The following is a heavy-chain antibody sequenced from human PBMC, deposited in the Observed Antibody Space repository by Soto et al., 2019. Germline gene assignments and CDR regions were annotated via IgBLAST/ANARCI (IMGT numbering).Heavy chain of an antibody. V-gene: IGHV3-30*03. CDR3: ARGGGTVIGYYYYYMDV. CDR2: ISYDGSNK. D-gene: IGHD4-4*01. CDR1: GFSFSSYG. Sequence: GGSLRLACAASGFSFSSYGMHWVRQAPGKGLEWVAVISYDGSNKYYADSVKGRFTISRDNSKNTLYLQMNSLRAEDTAVYYCARGGGTVIGYYYYYMDVWGKGTTVTVSS. J-gene: IGHJ6*03.